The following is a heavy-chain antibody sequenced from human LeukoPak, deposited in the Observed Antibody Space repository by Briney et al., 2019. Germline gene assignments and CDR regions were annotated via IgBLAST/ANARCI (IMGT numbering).Heavy chain of an antibody. V-gene: IGHV3-48*04. J-gene: IGHJ6*02. D-gene: IGHD3/OR15-3a*01. CDR3: ARDEGLTYYYYGMDV. Sequence: PGGSLRLSCAASGFTFSSYSMNWVRQAPGKGLEWVSYISSSRSTIYYADSVKGRFTISRDNAKNSLYLQMNSLRAEDTAVYYCARDEGLTYYYYGMDVWGQGTTVTVSS. CDR2: ISSSRSTI. CDR1: GFTFSSYS.